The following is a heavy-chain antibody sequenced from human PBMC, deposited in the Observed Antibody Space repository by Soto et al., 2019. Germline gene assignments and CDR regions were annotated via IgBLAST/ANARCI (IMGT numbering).Heavy chain of an antibody. CDR1: GFTFTSSA. J-gene: IGHJ4*02. D-gene: IGHD5-12*01. CDR3: ARATRSGSPHFDH. CDR2: IVVGSGNT. Sequence: GASVKVSCKASGFTFTSSAVQWVRQARGQRLEWIGWIVVGSGNTNYAQKFQERVTMTRETSTSTLYMELSSLRSEDTAVYYCARATRSGSPHFDHWGQGTLVTVSS. V-gene: IGHV1-58*01.